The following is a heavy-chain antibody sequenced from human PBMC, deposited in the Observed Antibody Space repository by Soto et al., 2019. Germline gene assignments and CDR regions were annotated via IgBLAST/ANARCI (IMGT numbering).Heavy chain of an antibody. CDR3: ARDGQWLPRDGLRSSYYFDY. CDR2: IWYDGGNK. V-gene: IGHV3-33*01. D-gene: IGHD6-19*01. J-gene: IGHJ4*02. CDR1: GFNFSRYV. Sequence: QVQLVESGGGVVQPGRSLRLSCAASGFNFSRYVMHWVRQAPGKGLEWVAVIWYDGGNKYYADSVKGRFTISRDNSKNTLYLQMNSLRAEATALYYCARDGQWLPRDGLRSSYYFDYWGQGTLVTASS.